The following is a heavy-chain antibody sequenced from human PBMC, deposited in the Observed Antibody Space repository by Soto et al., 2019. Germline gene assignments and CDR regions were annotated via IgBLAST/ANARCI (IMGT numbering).Heavy chain of an antibody. J-gene: IGHJ4*02. Sequence: ETLSLTCTVSGGSISSGGYYWGWIRQPPGKGLEWIGYIYYSGSTYYNPSLKSRVTISVDTSKNQFSLKLSSVTAADTAVYYCARGDYDILTGYLSPGDYWGQGTLVTSPQ. CDR3: ARGDYDILTGYLSPGDY. D-gene: IGHD3-9*01. CDR1: GGSISSGGYY. V-gene: IGHV4-39*01. CDR2: IYYSGST.